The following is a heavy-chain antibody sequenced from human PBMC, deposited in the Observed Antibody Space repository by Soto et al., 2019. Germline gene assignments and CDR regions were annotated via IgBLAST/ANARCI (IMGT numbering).Heavy chain of an antibody. V-gene: IGHV1-69*13. CDR1: GGTFSSYA. J-gene: IGHJ6*02. D-gene: IGHD3-22*01. Sequence: SLKVSCKASGGTFSSYAISWVRQAPGQGLEWMGGIIPIFGTANYAQKFQGGVTITADESTSTAYMELSSLRSEDTAVYYCASNLLRGTYHYGMDVWGQGNKVTVSS. CDR3: ASNLLRGTYHYGMDV. CDR2: IIPIFGTA.